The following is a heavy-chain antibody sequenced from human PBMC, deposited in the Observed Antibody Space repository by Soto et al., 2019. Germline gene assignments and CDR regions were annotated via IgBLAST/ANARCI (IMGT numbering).Heavy chain of an antibody. Sequence: GXSXKVSFKASGYTXSSYYMNWVRQAPGQGLEWMGIINPSGGSTSYAQKFQGRVTITSDTSTITVYMELSSMRSEDTAVYYCARGRWLQAHSWFDPWGQGTLGTVSS. J-gene: IGHJ5*02. D-gene: IGHD5-12*01. CDR2: INPSGGST. CDR3: ARGRWLQAHSWFDP. CDR1: GYTXSSYY. V-gene: IGHV1-46*01.